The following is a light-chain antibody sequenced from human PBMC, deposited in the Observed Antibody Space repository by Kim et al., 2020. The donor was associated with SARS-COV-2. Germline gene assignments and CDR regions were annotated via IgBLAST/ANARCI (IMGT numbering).Light chain of an antibody. CDR3: SSYAASSPNLL. Sequence: QSITISGTGTSSDIGDYNYVSWYQQHPGKAPKLMIYAVTNRFSGVSNRFSGSKSGNTASLTIYGLQTEDEAYYYCSSYAASSPNLLFGAGTQLTVL. J-gene: IGLJ2*01. CDR2: AVT. V-gene: IGLV2-14*03. CDR1: SSDIGDYNY.